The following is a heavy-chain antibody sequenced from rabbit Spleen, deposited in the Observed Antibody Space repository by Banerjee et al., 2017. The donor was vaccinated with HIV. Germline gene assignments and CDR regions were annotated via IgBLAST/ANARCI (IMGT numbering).Heavy chain of an antibody. CDR1: GFSFSNKA. Sequence: QEQLVESGGGLVRPEGSLKLSCTASGFSFSNKAVMCWVRQAPGKGLQWIGYIDLVFGSTYYANWVNGRFTISSHNAQNTLYLQLNSLTVADTATYFCVRGASSSGYYSLWGPGTLVTVS. CDR3: VRGASSSGYYSL. D-gene: IGHD1-1*01. CDR2: IDLVFGST. J-gene: IGHJ6*01. V-gene: IGHV1S47*01.